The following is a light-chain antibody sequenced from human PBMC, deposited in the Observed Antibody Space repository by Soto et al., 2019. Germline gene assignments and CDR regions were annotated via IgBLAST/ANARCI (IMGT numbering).Light chain of an antibody. CDR2: DAS. CDR3: QQRSNWPPLT. V-gene: IGKV3-11*01. CDR1: QSVSSY. Sequence: FVLTQSPATLSLSPGERATLSCRASQSVSSYLAWYQQKPGQAPRLLIYDASNRATGIPARFSGSGSGTDFTLTTSSLEPQDFAVYYCQQRSNWPPLTFGGGTKVEIK. J-gene: IGKJ4*01.